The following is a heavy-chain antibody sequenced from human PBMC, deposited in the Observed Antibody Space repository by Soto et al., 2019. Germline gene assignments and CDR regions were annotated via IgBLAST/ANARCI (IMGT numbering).Heavy chain of an antibody. Sequence: VGALRLSCAASGFTFSSYAMSWVRQAPGKGLEWVSAISGSGGSTYYADSVKGRFTISRDNSKNTLYLQMNSLRAEDTAVYYCAKCGVYYYDSSANWGQGTLVTVSS. CDR1: GFTFSSYA. J-gene: IGHJ4*02. D-gene: IGHD3-22*01. CDR3: AKCGVYYYDSSAN. V-gene: IGHV3-23*01. CDR2: ISGSGGST.